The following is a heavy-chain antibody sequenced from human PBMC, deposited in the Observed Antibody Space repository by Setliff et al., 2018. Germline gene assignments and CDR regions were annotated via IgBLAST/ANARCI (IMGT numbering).Heavy chain of an antibody. D-gene: IGHD1-20*01. J-gene: IGHJ4*02. Sequence: QAGGSLRLSCVASGFTFSAYGMHWVRQVPGMGPVWVSNIKGDGSVTRYADSVTGRFVISRDNTKNTLYLQMNSLRAEDTAVYYCARVGRITGTFPGYFDYWGQGTLVTV. CDR2: IKGDGSVT. CDR1: GFTFSAYG. V-gene: IGHV3-74*01. CDR3: ARVGRITGTFPGYFDY.